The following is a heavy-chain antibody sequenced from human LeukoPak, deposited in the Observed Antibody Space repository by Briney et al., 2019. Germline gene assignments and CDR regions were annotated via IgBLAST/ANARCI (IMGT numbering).Heavy chain of an antibody. J-gene: IGHJ5*02. D-gene: IGHD3-10*01. CDR1: GGSISSYY. CDR2: IYYSGST. CDR3: ARDRAYYGSGSYYNWFDP. V-gene: IGHV4-59*01. Sequence: PSETLSLTCTVSGGSISSYYWSWIRQPPGKGLEWIGYIYYSGSTNYNPSLKSRVTISVDTSNNQFSLKLSSVTAADTAVYYCARDRAYYGSGSYYNWFDPWGQGTLVTVSS.